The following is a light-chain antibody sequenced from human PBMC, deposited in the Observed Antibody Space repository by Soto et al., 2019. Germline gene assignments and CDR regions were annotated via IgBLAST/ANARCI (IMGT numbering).Light chain of an antibody. CDR1: NNDIGGFPY. CDR2: EVT. J-gene: IGLJ1*01. CDR3: SSYTSSTTYV. V-gene: IGLV2-14*01. Sequence: QSVLTQPPSAAGSPEQSVTISCTGTNNDIGGFPYVSWYQHHPDKAPKLIIYEVTNRPSGVSNRFSGSKSGNTASLTISGLQAEDEADYYCSSYTSSTTYVFANGTKVTVL.